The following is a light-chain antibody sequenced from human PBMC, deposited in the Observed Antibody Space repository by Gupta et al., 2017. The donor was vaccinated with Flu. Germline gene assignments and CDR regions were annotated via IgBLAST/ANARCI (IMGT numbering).Light chain of an antibody. V-gene: IGLV3-1*01. CDR3: QAGDGSSVV. CDR2: QDT. CDR1: KLGDHF. J-gene: IGLJ2*01. Sequence: SSELSQPPSVSVSPGQTARIFCSGDKLGDHFTSWYQQTAGQSPVLVIYQDTERTAGIPGRFSGSNSGNTATLTISAAQATDEDDFYCQAGDGSSVVFGGGTKLTVL.